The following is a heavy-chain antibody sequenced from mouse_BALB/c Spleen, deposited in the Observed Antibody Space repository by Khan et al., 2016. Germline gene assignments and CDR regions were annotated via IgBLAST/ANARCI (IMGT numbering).Heavy chain of an antibody. CDR3: ARVWGDY. CDR2: LWGDGST. J-gene: IGHJ4*01. D-gene: IGHD1-1*02. CDR1: GFSLTGYG. V-gene: IGHV2-6-7*01. Sequence: QVQLKESGPGLVAPSQSLSITCTVSGFSLTGYGVNWVRQPPGKGLEWLGMLWGDGSTDYNSALKSRLNINKDNSKSQVFLKMNSLQTDDTARYYCARVWGDYWGQGTSVTVSS.